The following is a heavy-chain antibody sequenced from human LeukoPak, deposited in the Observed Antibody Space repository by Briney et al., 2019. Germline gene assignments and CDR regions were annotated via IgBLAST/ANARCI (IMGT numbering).Heavy chain of an antibody. D-gene: IGHD2-2*01. Sequence: GGSLRLSCAASGFTFSNAWMSWVRQAPGKGLEWVGRIKSKTDGGTTDYAAPVKGRFTISRGDSKNTLYLQMNSLKTEDTAVYYCTTDCSSTSCNYYYYGMDVWGKGTTVTVSS. CDR1: GFTFSNAW. V-gene: IGHV3-15*01. J-gene: IGHJ6*04. CDR2: IKSKTDGGTT. CDR3: TTDCSSTSCNYYYYGMDV.